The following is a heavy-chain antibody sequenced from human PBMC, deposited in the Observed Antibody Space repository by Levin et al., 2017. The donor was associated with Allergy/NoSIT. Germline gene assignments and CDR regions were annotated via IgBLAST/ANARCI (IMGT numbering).Heavy chain of an antibody. CDR1: GFTFSIYT. J-gene: IGHJ4*02. CDR2: ISTNSAYI. CDR3: ARGPEV. V-gene: IGHV3-21*01. Sequence: RSGGSLRLSCAASGFTFSIYTMNWVRQAPGKGLEWISFISTNSAYIYYADSVRGRFTISRDNAKRSLYLQIDSLRDDDTAVYYCARGPEVWGQGTPVTVSS.